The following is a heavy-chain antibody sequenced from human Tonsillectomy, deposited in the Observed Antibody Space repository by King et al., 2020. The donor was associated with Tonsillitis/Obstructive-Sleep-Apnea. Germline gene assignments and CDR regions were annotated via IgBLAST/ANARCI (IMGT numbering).Heavy chain of an antibody. V-gene: IGHV4-34*01. CDR2: LPPRGTP. J-gene: IGHJ6*03. Sequence: LLPPSAPLSLPCAVSGGSFRGSSWRWLRPPPGPVLAWLGALPPRGTPTSNPSLKRRITISGDTSKNQCSLKLTSVTAADTAVYYCARGPKGYYYYYMDVWDKGTTVTVSS. CDR1: GGSFRGSS. CDR3: ARGPKGYYYYYMDV.